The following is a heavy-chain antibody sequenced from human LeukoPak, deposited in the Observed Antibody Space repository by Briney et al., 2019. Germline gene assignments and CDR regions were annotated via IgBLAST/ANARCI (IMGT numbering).Heavy chain of an antibody. CDR3: AKANDYYYGSGSPYFDY. V-gene: IGHV3-23*01. D-gene: IGHD3-10*01. Sequence: ETLSLTCAVYGGSFSGYYWSWVRQAPGKGLEWVSAVSGSGGSTYYADSVKGRFTISRDRSKNTLYLQMNSLRAEDTAVYYCAKANDYYYGSGSPYFDYWGQGTLVTVSS. J-gene: IGHJ4*02. CDR2: VSGSGGST. CDR1: GGSFSGYY.